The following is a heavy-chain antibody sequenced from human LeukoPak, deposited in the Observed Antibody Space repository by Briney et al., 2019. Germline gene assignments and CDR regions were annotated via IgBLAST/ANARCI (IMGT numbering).Heavy chain of an antibody. V-gene: IGHV3-21*01. D-gene: IGHD6-13*01. CDR3: ARSIIAAAGFQH. CDR1: GFTFSSYS. Sequence: GGSPRLSCAASGFTFSSYSMNWVRQAPGKGLEWVSSISSSSSYIYYADSVKGRFTISRDNAKNSLYLQMNSLRAEDTAVYYCARSIIAAAGFQHWGQGTLVTVSS. J-gene: IGHJ1*01. CDR2: ISSSSSYI.